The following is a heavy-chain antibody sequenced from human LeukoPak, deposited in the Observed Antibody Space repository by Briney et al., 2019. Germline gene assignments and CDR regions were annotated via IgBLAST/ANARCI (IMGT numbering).Heavy chain of an antibody. J-gene: IGHJ6*02. CDR2: ISSGGGDT. V-gene: IGHV3-23*01. CDR1: GFTFSSYS. CDR3: AKAEGATLYYYGVDV. Sequence: GGSLRLSCAASGFTFSSYSMNWVRQAPGKGLEWVSTISSGGGDTYIADSVKGRFTISRDNSKYTLYLQMNRLRADDTAVYYCAKAEGATLYYYGVDVWGQGTTVTVSS.